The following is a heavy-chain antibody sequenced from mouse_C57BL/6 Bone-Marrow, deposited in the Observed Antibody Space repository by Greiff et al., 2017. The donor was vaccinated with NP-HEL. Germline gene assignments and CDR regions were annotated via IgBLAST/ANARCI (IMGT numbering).Heavy chain of an antibody. Sequence: VQLQQSGPGLVQPSQSLSITCTVSGFSLTSYGVHWVRQSPGKGLEWLGVIWRGGSTDYNAAFMSRLSITKDNSKSQVFFKMNSLKADDTAIYYCAKNGGYLYYYAMDYWGQGTSVTVSS. CDR1: GFSLTSYG. D-gene: IGHD2-3*01. V-gene: IGHV2-5*01. CDR2: IWRGGST. CDR3: AKNGGYLYYYAMDY. J-gene: IGHJ4*01.